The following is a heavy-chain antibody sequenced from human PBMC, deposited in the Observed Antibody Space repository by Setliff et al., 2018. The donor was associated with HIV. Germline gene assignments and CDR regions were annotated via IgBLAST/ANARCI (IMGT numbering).Heavy chain of an antibody. J-gene: IGHJ4*02. CDR3: ARGQGYCSGGSCYWGSCDY. D-gene: IGHD2-15*01. Sequence: GGSLRLSCAASGFTFSSYEMNWVRQAPGKGLEWVSYISSSGSTIYYADSVKGRFTISRDNAKNSLYVQMNSLRAEDTAVYYCARGQGYCSGGSCYWGSCDYWGQGTLLTVSS. CDR2: ISSSGSTI. V-gene: IGHV3-48*03. CDR1: GFTFSSYE.